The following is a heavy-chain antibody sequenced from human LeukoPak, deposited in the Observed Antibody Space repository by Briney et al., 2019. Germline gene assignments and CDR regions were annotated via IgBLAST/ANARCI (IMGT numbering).Heavy chain of an antibody. CDR1: GFTFSSYW. J-gene: IGHJ6*03. CDR2: IKQDGSEK. D-gene: IGHD1-1*01. Sequence: GGSLRLSCAASGFTFSSYWMSWVRQAPGKGLEGVANIKQDGSEKYYVDSVKGRFTISRDNAKNSLYLQMNSLRAEDTAVYYCARWELDRYYYYYMDVWGKGTTVTVSS. CDR3: ARWELDRYYYYYMDV. V-gene: IGHV3-7*01.